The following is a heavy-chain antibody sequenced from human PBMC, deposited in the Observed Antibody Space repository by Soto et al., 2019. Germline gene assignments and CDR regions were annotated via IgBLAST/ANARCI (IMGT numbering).Heavy chain of an antibody. Sequence: SETLSLTCTVSGGSISSGGYYWSWIRQHPGKGLEWIGYIYYSGRTYYNPPLKSRVTISVDTSKNLFSLKLSSVTAADTAVYYCARDGEAWDNHFASLGQGTLVTVSS. V-gene: IGHV4-31*03. J-gene: IGHJ4*02. D-gene: IGHD3-10*01. CDR1: GGSISSGGYY. CDR2: IYYSGRT. CDR3: ARDGEAWDNHFAS.